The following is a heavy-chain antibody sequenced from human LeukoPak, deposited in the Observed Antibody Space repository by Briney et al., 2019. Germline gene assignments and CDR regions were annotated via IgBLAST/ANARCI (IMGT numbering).Heavy chain of an antibody. CDR1: GFTFSSYS. CDR3: ARDVGPFDY. CDR2: IRSSGDYM. Sequence: GRSLRLSCAASGFTFSSYSMNWVRQAPVKGLEWVSSIRSSGDYMSYADSVKGRFTISRDNAKNSLYLQMDSLRAEDTAVYYCARDVGPFDYWGQGTLVTVSS. V-gene: IGHV3-21*01. J-gene: IGHJ4*02.